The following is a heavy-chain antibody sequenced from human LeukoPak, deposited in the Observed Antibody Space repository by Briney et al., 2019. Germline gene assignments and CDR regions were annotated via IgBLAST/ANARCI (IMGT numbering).Heavy chain of an antibody. CDR2: ISSSSSYI. J-gene: IGHJ6*03. Sequence: GGSPRLSCAASGFTFSSYSMNWVRQAPGKGLEWVSSISSSSSYIYYADSVKGRFTISRDNSKNTLYLQMNSLRAEDTAVYYCAKDGGLLWFGELPRTFYYMDVWGKGTTVTVSS. D-gene: IGHD3-10*01. CDR1: GFTFSSYS. V-gene: IGHV3-21*04. CDR3: AKDGGLLWFGELPRTFYYMDV.